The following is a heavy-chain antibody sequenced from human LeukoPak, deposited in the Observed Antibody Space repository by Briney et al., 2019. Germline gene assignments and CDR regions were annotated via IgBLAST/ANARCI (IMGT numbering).Heavy chain of an antibody. Sequence: SETLSLTCTVSGGSISSYYWSWIRQPPGKGLEWIGYIYYSGSTNYNPSLKSRVTISVDTSKNQFSLKLSSVTAADTAVYYCARNRRRFTILGPVGAFDIWGQGTMVTVSS. CDR3: ARNRRRFTILGPVGAFDI. D-gene: IGHD3-3*01. CDR2: IYYSGST. CDR1: GGSISSYY. J-gene: IGHJ3*02. V-gene: IGHV4-59*01.